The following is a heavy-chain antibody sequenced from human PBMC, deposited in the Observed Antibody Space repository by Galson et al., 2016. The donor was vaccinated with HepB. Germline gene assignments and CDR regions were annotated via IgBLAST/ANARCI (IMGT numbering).Heavy chain of an antibody. CDR2: INHSGAT. D-gene: IGHD3-10*01. J-gene: IGHJ4*02. V-gene: IGHV4-34*01. Sequence: SETLSLTCAVHGGTFSGFSWSWIRQSPGKGLEWIGEINHSGATNYNPSLKGRLTMSVDASEKQFSLNLRSVTAADTGTYYCSRGKGVIMCGQWGQGTLVSVSS. CDR3: SRGKGVIMCGQ. CDR1: GGTFSGFS.